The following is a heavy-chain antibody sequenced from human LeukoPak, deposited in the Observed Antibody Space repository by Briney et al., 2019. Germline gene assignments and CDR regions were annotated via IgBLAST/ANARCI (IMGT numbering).Heavy chain of an antibody. J-gene: IGHJ4*02. D-gene: IGHD4-17*01. CDR3: ARVKQDDYGDYYFDY. V-gene: IGHV3-21*01. CDR2: ISSSSSYI. Sequence: GGSLRLSCAASGFKFSSYSMKWVRQAPGKGLEWVSFISSSSSYIYYADSVKGRFTISRDNAKNSLYLQMNSLRAEDTAVYYCARVKQDDYGDYYFDYWGQGTLVTVSS. CDR1: GFKFSSYS.